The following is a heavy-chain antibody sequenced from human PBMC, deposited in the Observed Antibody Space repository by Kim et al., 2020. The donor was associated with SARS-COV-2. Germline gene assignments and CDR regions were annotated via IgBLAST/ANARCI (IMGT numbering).Heavy chain of an antibody. V-gene: IGHV1-46*01. CDR2: IHPSGTRT. Sequence: ASVKVSCTASGYTFTSYYVHWVRQAPGQGLEWMGMIHPSGTRTSYAQKFQGRVTMTRDTSTNTVYMELSSLRSEDTAVYYCTGPVGSTPNYFDYWGRGTLVTVSS. CDR3: TGPVGSTPNYFDY. CDR1: GYTFTSYY. J-gene: IGHJ4*02.